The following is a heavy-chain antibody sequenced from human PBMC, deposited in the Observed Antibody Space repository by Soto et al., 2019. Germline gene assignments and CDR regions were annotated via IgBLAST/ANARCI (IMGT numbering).Heavy chain of an antibody. D-gene: IGHD3-3*01. Sequence: QVQLQESGPGLVEPSQTLSLTCTVSGDSISSGYFWSWIRQSPGKGLEWIGHTYNSGTTYNNPSLRSRGTISIDTSRNQCSLRLTSVTAADTAVYYCARGPSADKIDYGGQGTLVTVSS. J-gene: IGHJ4*02. V-gene: IGHV4-30-4*01. CDR1: GDSISSGYF. CDR3: ARGPSADKIDY. CDR2: TYNSGTT.